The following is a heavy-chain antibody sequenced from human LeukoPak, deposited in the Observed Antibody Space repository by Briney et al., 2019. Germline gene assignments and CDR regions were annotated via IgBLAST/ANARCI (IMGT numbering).Heavy chain of an antibody. D-gene: IGHD6-13*01. V-gene: IGHV3-30*18. Sequence: GGSLRLSCAASGFTFSSYGMHWVRQAPGKGLEWVAVISYDGSNKYYADSVKGRFTISRDNSKNTLYLQMNSLRAEDTAVYYCAKDQSIAAAVLDYWGQGTLVTVSS. CDR2: ISYDGSNK. CDR1: GFTFSSYG. CDR3: AKDQSIAAAVLDY. J-gene: IGHJ4*02.